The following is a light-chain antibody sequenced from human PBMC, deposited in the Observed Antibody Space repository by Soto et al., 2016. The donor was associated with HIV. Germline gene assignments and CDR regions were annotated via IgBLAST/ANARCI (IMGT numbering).Light chain of an antibody. Sequence: DIQLTQSPSTLSAFIGDRVTITCRASQSVSNWLAWYQQKPGIAPKLLIYKVSNLEKGVPSRFSGGGSGTEFSLTINGLQPEDLATYYCQHLGTFAQGTK. CDR2: KVS. V-gene: IGKV1-5*03. J-gene: IGKJ2*01. CDR1: QSVSNW. CDR3: QHLGT.